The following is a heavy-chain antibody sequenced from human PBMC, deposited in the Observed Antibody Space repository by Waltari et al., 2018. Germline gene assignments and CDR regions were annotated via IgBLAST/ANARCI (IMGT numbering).Heavy chain of an antibody. CDR2: VGSGGDT. V-gene: IGHV3-13*01. CDR1: GFILSNHD. Sequence: EVQLVESGGGLVQPGGSLRLSCAASGFILSNHDMHWVRQATGKGLEGVSGVGSGGDTYYLDSVKGRFSISRDSSTNTLFLQMNSLRAEDTAVYYCATSPSRSFWGQGTLVTVSS. J-gene: IGHJ4*02. CDR3: ATSPSRSF.